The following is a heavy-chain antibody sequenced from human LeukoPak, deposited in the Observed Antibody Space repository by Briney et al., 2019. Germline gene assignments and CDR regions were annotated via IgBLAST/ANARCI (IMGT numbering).Heavy chain of an antibody. J-gene: IGHJ3*02. D-gene: IGHD1-1*01. CDR1: GYTFTSYG. Sequence: ASVKVSCKASGYTFTSYGISWVRQAPGQGLEWMGWISAYNGNTNYAQKLQGRVTMTTDTSTSTAYMELRSLRSDDTAVYYCARDRYNWNDKAFDIWGQGTMVTVSS. CDR3: ARDRYNWNDKAFDI. V-gene: IGHV1-18*01. CDR2: ISAYNGNT.